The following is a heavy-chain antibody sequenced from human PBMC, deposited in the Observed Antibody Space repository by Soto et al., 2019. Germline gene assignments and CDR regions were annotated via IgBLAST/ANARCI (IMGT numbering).Heavy chain of an antibody. J-gene: IGHJ4*02. CDR2: ISAYNGNT. Sequence: SGKVCCNSSAYTFTSYGISRDRQAPGQGLEWMGWISAYNGNTNYAQKLQGRVTMTTDTSTSTAYMELRSLKTEDTAVYYCTKDILTGMTHPTFDYWGQGTLVT. CDR3: TKDILTGMTHPTFDY. V-gene: IGHV1-18*04. CDR1: AYTFTSYG. D-gene: IGHD3-9*01.